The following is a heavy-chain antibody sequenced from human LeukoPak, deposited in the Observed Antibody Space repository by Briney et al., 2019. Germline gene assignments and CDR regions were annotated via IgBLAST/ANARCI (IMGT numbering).Heavy chain of an antibody. Sequence: SVEVSCKASGGTFSSYAISWVRQAPGQGLEWMGRIIPIFGTANYAQKFQGRVTITTDESTSTAYMELSSLRSEDTAVYYCARDSVGATEPFDYWGQGTLVTVSS. CDR2: IIPIFGTA. D-gene: IGHD1-26*01. V-gene: IGHV1-69*05. J-gene: IGHJ4*02. CDR3: ARDSVGATEPFDY. CDR1: GGTFSSYA.